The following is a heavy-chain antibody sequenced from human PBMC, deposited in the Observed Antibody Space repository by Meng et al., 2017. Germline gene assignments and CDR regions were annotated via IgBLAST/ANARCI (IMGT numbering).Heavy chain of an antibody. CDR3: AKDRAPSAVTRENPY. CDR2: ISGSGGST. CDR1: GFTFSSYA. Sequence: GESLKISCAASGFTFSSYAMSWVRQAPGKGLEWVSAISGSGGSTYYADSVKGQFTISRDNSKNTLYLQMNSLRAEDTAVYYCAKDRAPSAVTRENPYWGQGTLVTVSS. V-gene: IGHV3-23*01. D-gene: IGHD4-17*01. J-gene: IGHJ4*02.